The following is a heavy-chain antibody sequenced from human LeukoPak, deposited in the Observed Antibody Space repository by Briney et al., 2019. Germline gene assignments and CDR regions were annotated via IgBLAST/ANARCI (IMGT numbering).Heavy chain of an antibody. V-gene: IGHV3-53*01. CDR2: LYSDGNT. CDR3: ARGVEPLAANTLAY. D-gene: IGHD3-16*01. J-gene: IGHJ4*02. CDR1: GFTVITND. Sequence: PGGSLRLSCAASGFTVITNDMTWVRQAPGKGLEWVSVLYSDGNTKYADSVQGRFTISRDNSKNTLYLEMNSLSPDDTAAYYCARGVEPLAANTLAYCGQGTLVTVSS.